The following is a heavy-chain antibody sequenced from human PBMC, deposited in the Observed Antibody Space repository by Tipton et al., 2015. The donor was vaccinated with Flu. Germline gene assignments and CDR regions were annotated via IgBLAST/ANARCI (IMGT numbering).Heavy chain of an antibody. CDR1: GFTFSSYG. J-gene: IGHJ6*02. CDR3: ARDQGYSGWYVYYYYGMDV. V-gene: IGHV3-33*01. CDR2: IWYDGSNK. D-gene: IGHD6-19*01. Sequence: QLVQSGGGVVQPGRSLRLSCAASGFTFSSYGMHWVRQAPGKGLEWVAVIWYDGSNKYYADSVKGRFTISRDNSKNTLYLQMNSLRAEDTVVYCCARDQGYSGWYVYYYYGMDVWGQGTTVTVSS.